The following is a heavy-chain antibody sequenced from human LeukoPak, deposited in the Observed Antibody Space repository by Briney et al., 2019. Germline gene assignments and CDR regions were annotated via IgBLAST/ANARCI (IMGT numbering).Heavy chain of an antibody. V-gene: IGHV4-61*01. CDR1: GGSVTSGSYY. CDR3: ARGGLQLPDH. J-gene: IGHJ4*02. D-gene: IGHD1-1*01. CDR2: FYYRGST. Sequence: ASETLSLTCTVSGGSVTSGSYYWSWIRQPPGKGLEYIGCFYYRGSTKYNPSLKSRVAISVDTSKNQFSLRLSSVTAADTAVYYCARGGLQLPDHWGQGTLVTVSS.